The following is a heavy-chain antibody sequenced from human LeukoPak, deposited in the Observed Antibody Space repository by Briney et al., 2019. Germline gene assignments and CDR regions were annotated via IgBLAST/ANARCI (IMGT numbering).Heavy chain of an antibody. Sequence: PSETLSLTCTVSGVSISSGGYYWSCVRPHPGKGREWIGSIFGSGSTYYNPSLKRRLTISVDTSKTQFSLKITSVIAADTAVCYCASDLTGGTFDTWGQGTMVSVSS. V-gene: IGHV4-31*03. J-gene: IGHJ3*02. CDR3: ASDLTGGTFDT. D-gene: IGHD3-16*01. CDR2: IFGSGST. CDR1: GVSISSGGYY.